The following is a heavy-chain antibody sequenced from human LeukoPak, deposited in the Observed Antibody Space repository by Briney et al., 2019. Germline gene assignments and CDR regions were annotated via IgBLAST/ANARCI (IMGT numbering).Heavy chain of an antibody. CDR3: TTGELN. CDR1: GSTFTNAW. CDR2: IKGKTDAGTI. D-gene: IGHD2-21*01. Sequence: GGSLRLSCAASGSTFTNAWMTWVRQAPGKGLEWVGRIKGKTDAGTIDYAAPVKGRFTISRDDSKNTLYLQLSSLKTDDTAVYYCTTGELNWGQGTLVTVSS. V-gene: IGHV3-15*01. J-gene: IGHJ4*02.